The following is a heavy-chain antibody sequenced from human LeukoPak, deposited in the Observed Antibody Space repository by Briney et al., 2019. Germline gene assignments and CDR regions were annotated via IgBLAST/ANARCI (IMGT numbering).Heavy chain of an antibody. Sequence: ASETLSLTCAVYGGSFSGYYWSWIRQPPGKGLEWIGEINHSGSTNYNPSLKSRVTISVGTSKNQFSLKLSSVTAADTAVYYCARVKRLLLWFGESYFDYWGQGTLVTVSS. J-gene: IGHJ4*02. CDR1: GGSFSGYY. CDR3: ARVKRLLLWFGESYFDY. CDR2: INHSGST. V-gene: IGHV4-34*01. D-gene: IGHD3-10*01.